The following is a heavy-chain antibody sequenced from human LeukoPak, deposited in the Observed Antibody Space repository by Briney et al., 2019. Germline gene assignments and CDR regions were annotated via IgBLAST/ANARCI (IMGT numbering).Heavy chain of an antibody. CDR3: ARGHSTTADVFDY. CDR1: GYTFTSYY. D-gene: IGHD6-13*01. J-gene: IGHJ4*02. V-gene: IGHV1-46*01. Sequence: ASVKVSCKASGYTFTSYYMHWVRQAPGQGLEWMGIINPGGGSTSYAQKLQGRVTMTRDMSTSTVYMELSSLRSEDTAVYYCARGHSTTADVFDYWGQGTLVTVSS. CDR2: INPGGGST.